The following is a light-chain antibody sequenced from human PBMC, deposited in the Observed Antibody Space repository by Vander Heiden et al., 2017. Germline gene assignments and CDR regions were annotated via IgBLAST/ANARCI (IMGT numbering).Light chain of an antibody. Sequence: QSALTQPASVSRSPGQSIIISCTGPSSDVGGYNYVSWYQQHPGKAPKLMIYDVSIRPSGVSNRFSGSKSGNTASLTISGLQAEDEADYYCSSYTSSSTLVFGGGTKLTVL. CDR3: SSYTSSSTLV. CDR2: DVS. V-gene: IGLV2-14*03. CDR1: SSDVGGYNY. J-gene: IGLJ2*01.